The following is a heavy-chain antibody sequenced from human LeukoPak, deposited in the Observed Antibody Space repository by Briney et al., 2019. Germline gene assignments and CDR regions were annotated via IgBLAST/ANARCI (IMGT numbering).Heavy chain of an antibody. V-gene: IGHV4-34*01. CDR2: INHSGST. Sequence: SETLSLTCAVYGGSFSGYYWSWIRQPPGKGLEWIGEINHSGSTNYNPSLKSRVTISVDTSNNQFSVKLSSVSAADTAVYYCGRGRGITGTTDSNWFDPWGQGTLVTVAP. D-gene: IGHD1-7*01. J-gene: IGHJ5*02. CDR1: GGSFSGYY. CDR3: GRGRGITGTTDSNWFDP.